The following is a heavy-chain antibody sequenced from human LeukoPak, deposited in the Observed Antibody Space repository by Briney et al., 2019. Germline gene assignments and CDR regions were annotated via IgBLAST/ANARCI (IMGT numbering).Heavy chain of an antibody. V-gene: IGHV4-39*07. CDR3: ARLRVRGYGYGPWEGPTWLDY. Sequence: SETLSLTCTVSGGSISSRTYYWGWIRQPTGKGLEWIGSFYYSGSTYYNPSLKSRVTISLDTSKNQFSLKLSSVTATDTAVYYCARLRVRGYGYGPWEGPTWLDYWGQGTLVTVTS. CDR2: FYYSGST. D-gene: IGHD5-18*01. CDR1: GGSISSRTYY. J-gene: IGHJ4*02.